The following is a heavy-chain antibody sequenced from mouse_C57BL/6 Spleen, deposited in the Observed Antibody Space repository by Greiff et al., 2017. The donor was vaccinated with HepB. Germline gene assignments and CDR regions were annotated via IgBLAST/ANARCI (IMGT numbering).Heavy chain of an antibody. CDR1: GYTFTNYW. D-gene: IGHD4-1*01. Sequence: QVQLQQSGAELVRPGTSVKMSCKASGYTFTNYWIGWAKQRPGHGLEWIGDIYPGGGYTNYNEKFKGKATLTADKSSSTAYMQFSSLTSEDSAIYYCATGTWAYFDYWGQGTTLTVSS. J-gene: IGHJ2*01. CDR3: ATGTWAYFDY. CDR2: IYPGGGYT. V-gene: IGHV1-63*01.